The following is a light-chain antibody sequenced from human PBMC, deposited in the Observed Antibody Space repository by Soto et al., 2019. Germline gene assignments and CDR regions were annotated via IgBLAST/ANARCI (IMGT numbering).Light chain of an antibody. CDR1: ESISYW. CDR3: QQYNGLSYT. V-gene: IGKV1-5*01. Sequence: DIQMTQSPSTLSASVGDRVTITCRASESISYWLAWCQQKPGKAPKFLIYDASSLKSGVPSRFSGSGSGTEFTLTISSLQPDDFATYYCQQYNGLSYTFGQGTKLEI. J-gene: IGKJ2*01. CDR2: DAS.